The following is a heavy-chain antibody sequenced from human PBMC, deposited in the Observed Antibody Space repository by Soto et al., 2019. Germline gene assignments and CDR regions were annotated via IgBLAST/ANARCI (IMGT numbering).Heavy chain of an antibody. CDR2: ISGSGGST. CDR3: ATAVDTAMVTTYYFDY. J-gene: IGHJ4*02. CDR1: GFTFSSYA. Sequence: GGSLRLSCAASGFTFSSYAMSWVRQAPGKGLEWVSAISGSGGSTYYADSVKGRFTISRDNSKNTLYLQMNSLRAEDTAVYYCATAVDTAMVTTYYFDYWGQGTLVTVSS. D-gene: IGHD5-18*01. V-gene: IGHV3-23*01.